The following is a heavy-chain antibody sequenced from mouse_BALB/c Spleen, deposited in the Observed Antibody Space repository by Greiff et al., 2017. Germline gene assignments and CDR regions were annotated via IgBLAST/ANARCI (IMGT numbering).Heavy chain of an antibody. Sequence: EVQRVESGPELVKPGASVKISCKASGYSFTGYFMNWVMQSHGKSLEWIGRINPYNGDTFYNQKFKGKATLTVDKSSSTAHMELRSLASEDSAVYYCARDYGYDWYFDVWGAGTTVTVSS. J-gene: IGHJ1*01. V-gene: IGHV1-20*02. D-gene: IGHD1-2*01. CDR3: ARDYGYDWYFDV. CDR2: INPYNGDT. CDR1: GYSFTGYF.